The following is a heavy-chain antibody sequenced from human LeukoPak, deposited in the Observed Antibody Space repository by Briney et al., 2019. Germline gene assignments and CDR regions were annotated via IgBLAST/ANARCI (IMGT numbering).Heavy chain of an antibody. CDR1: EYTFIDYY. J-gene: IGHJ3*01. D-gene: IGHD1-26*01. CDR2: INPKTGAT. Sequence: GASVKVSCKTYEYTFIDYYIHWVRQAPGQGLEWMGWINPKTGATKSAQKFQDWVTLTGDTSMNTAYLEVTGLNSDDTAIYYCAGRRKELQAFDFWGQGTLVTVSS. V-gene: IGHV1-2*04. CDR3: AGRRKELQAFDF.